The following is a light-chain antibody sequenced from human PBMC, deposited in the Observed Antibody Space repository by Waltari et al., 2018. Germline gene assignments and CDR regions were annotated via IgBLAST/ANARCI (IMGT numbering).Light chain of an antibody. CDR3: QQYNNWPPVS. J-gene: IGKJ2*03. CDR2: GAF. CDR1: ESISTN. V-gene: IGKV3-15*01. Sequence: EIVMTQSPATLSVSPGERATVFCRASESISTNVAGYQQKPGQAPRLLIYGAFTRAPGVPLRFSAGGSGTEFTLSITGLQSEDFAIYFCQQYNNWPPVSFGQGTKVEIK.